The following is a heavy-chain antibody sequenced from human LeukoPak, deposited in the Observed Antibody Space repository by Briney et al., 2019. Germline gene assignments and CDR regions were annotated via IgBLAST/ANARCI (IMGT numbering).Heavy chain of an antibody. V-gene: IGHV1-2*06. CDR2: INPNSGGT. D-gene: IGHD1-1*01. CDR3: AREYWNDVAWFDP. J-gene: IGHJ5*02. Sequence: GXGLXXXGRINPNSGGTNYAQKFQGRVTMTRDTSISTAYMELSRLRSDDTAVYYCAREYWNDVAWFDPWGQGTLVTVSS.